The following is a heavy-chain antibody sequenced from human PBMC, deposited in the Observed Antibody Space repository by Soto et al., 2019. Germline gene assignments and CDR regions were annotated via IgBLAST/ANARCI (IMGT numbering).Heavy chain of an antibody. D-gene: IGHD2-2*02. Sequence: QVQLVQSGAEVKKPGSSVKVSCKASGGTFSSYAISWVRQAPGQGLEWMGGIIPIFGTANYAQKFQGRVTITADKSTSTAYMELRSLRSDDTAVYYCARGGGIVVVPAAIVYNWFDPWGQGTLVTVSS. CDR1: GGTFSSYA. CDR3: ARGGGIVVVPAAIVYNWFDP. J-gene: IGHJ5*02. CDR2: IIPIFGTA. V-gene: IGHV1-69*06.